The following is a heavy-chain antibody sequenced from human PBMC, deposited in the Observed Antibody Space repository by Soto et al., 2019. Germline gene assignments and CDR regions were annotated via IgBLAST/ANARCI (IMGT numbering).Heavy chain of an antibody. Sequence: QVQLVESGGGVVQPGRSLRLSCAASGFTFSSYAMHWVRQAPGKGLEWVAVISYDGSNKYYADSVKGRFTISRDNSKNKLYLQMNSLRPEDTAVYYCARSSSGWYKDAFDIWGQGTMVTVSS. CDR1: GFTFSSYA. J-gene: IGHJ3*02. CDR3: ARSSSGWYKDAFDI. V-gene: IGHV3-30-3*01. D-gene: IGHD6-19*01. CDR2: ISYDGSNK.